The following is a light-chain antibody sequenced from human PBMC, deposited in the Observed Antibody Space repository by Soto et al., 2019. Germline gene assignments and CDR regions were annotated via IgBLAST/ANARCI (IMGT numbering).Light chain of an antibody. Sequence: EIVLTQSPATLSLFPGERATLSCGASQSVSSNYLAWYPQKPGLAPRLLIYDASTRATGTPDRFSGSGSGTDFTLTISRLEPEDFAVYYCQQYDSSLYTFGQGTKLEIK. CDR3: QQYDSSLYT. V-gene: IGKV3D-20*01. CDR1: QSVSSNY. CDR2: DAS. J-gene: IGKJ2*01.